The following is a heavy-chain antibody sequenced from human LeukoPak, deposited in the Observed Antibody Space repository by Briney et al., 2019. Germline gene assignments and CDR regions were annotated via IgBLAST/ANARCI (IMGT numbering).Heavy chain of an antibody. V-gene: IGHV3-48*02. CDR2: INHNGEMI. D-gene: IGHD3-9*01. J-gene: IGHJ4*02. CDR3: ARDNDWAFHY. Sequence: HPGGSLRLSCAASGFTFSSYSMNWVRQAPGKGLEWVSYINHNGEMIFYPDFVKGRFTISRDNAKNSLYLQMNSLRDEDTAVYYCARDNDWAFHYWGQGALVTVSS. CDR1: GFTFSSYS.